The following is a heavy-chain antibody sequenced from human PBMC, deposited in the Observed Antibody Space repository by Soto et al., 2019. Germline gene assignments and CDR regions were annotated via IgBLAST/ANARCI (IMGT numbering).Heavy chain of an antibody. CDR2: AYYRSRWQY. Sequence: QALSISSAQSRDSVSDNGASWDCVRQSRARGLGWLGRAYYRSRWQYDYAPSVRSRITINPDTSKNQFSLHLSSVTPEYTAVYYCARDPPDFNSGFESWGKGSLVTVSS. V-gene: IGHV6-1*01. J-gene: IGHJ1*01. CDR3: ARDPPDFNSGFES. CDR1: RDSVSDNGAS. D-gene: IGHD1-26*01.